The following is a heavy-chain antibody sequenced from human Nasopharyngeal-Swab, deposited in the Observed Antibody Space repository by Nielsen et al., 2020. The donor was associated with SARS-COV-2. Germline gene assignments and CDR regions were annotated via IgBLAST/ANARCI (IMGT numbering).Heavy chain of an antibody. CDR1: GFTFSSYW. CDR3: ARGSVYHTLLY. V-gene: IGHV3-21*01. CDR2: ISTTNGSM. D-gene: IGHD3-3*01. J-gene: IGHJ4*02. Sequence: GESLKISCAASGFTFSSYWMNWVRQAPGKGLEWVSSISTTNGSMDYADSVRGRFTISRDNAKNSLFLQMNNLRAEDTAVYYCARGSVYHTLLYWGQGTLVTVS.